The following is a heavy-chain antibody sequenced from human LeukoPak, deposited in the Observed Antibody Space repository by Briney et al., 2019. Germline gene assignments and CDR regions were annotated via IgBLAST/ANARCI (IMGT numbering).Heavy chain of an antibody. J-gene: IGHJ4*02. CDR3: ARGGHFCSGGACYFDY. D-gene: IGHD2-15*01. CDR2: INPSGGST. CDR1: GYTFTTYW. V-gene: IGHV1-46*01. Sequence: ASVKVSCRASGYTFTTYWIHWVRQAPGQGLEWMGIINPSGGSTTYAQKFQGRITTTRDMSTSTVYMELSSLRSEDTAVYYCARGGHFCSGGACYFDYWGQGTLVTVSS.